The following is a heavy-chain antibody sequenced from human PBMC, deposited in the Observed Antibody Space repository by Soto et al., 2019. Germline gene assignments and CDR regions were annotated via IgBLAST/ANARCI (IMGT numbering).Heavy chain of an antibody. CDR1: GFVFSDYA. D-gene: IGHD2-21*01. CDR3: ADVPIWCGGSSCYTEGFDS. J-gene: IGHJ4*02. Sequence: GGSLRLSCVASGFVFSDYAMSWVRQAPGKGLEWVSTVSAGGDRYYADSVKGRFTVSRANSENTLYLQMNSLRATDTAMYYCADVPIWCGGSSCYTEGFDSWGQGTLVTVS. CDR2: VSAGGDR. V-gene: IGHV3-23*01.